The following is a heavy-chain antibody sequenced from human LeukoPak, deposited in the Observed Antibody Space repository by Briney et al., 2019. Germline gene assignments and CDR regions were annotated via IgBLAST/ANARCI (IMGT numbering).Heavy chain of an antibody. J-gene: IGHJ5*02. CDR3: ARGHYDLAP. V-gene: IGHV4-59*08. CDR1: GGSISSYY. CDR2: THYSEAP. D-gene: IGHD3/OR15-3a*01. Sequence: SETLSLTCTVSGGSISSYYWSWIRQPPGKGLEWIAYTHYSEAPNYNPSLSARVTMSLDMSNNQFSLRLTSVTAADTAVYYCARGHYDLAPWGQGILVTVSS.